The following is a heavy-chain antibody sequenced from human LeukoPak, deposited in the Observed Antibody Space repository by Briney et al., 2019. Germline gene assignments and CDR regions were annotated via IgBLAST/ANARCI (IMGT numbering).Heavy chain of an antibody. CDR2: IYSGGST. V-gene: IGHV3-66*01. CDR1: GFTFSSYW. D-gene: IGHD4-23*01. CDR3: ASVGNPPNEY. J-gene: IGHJ4*02. Sequence: AGGSLRLSCAASGFTFSSYWISWVRQAPGEGLEWLSVIYSGGSTYYSDSLKGRFTISRENSKNTPYLQMNSLRAEDTAVYYCASVGNPPNEYWGQGNLVTVSS.